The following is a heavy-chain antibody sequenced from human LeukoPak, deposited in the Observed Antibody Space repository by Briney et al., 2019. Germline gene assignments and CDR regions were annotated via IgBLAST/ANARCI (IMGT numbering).Heavy chain of an antibody. CDR2: ISSSSSYI. CDR1: GFTFSSYS. J-gene: IGHJ3*02. Sequence: GGSLRLSCAASGFTFSSYSMNWVRQVPGKGLEWVSSISSSSSYIYYADSVKGRFTISRDNAKNSLYLQMNSLRAEDTAVYYCARGLPYNDAFDIWGQGTMVTVSS. V-gene: IGHV3-21*01. CDR3: ARGLPYNDAFDI. D-gene: IGHD4-11*01.